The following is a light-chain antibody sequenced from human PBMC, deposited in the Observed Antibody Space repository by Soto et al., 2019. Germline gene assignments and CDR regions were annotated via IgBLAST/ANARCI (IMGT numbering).Light chain of an antibody. CDR1: QSVDSY. CDR3: QQRNTWPPIT. V-gene: IGKV3-11*01. Sequence: EIVLTQSPATLSLSPGERATRSCRASQSVDSYLAWYQQKVGQAPRLLIYDASNRATGIPARFSGSGSGTDFTLTISRLEPEDFAVYYCQQRNTWPPITFGQGTRLEIK. J-gene: IGKJ5*01. CDR2: DAS.